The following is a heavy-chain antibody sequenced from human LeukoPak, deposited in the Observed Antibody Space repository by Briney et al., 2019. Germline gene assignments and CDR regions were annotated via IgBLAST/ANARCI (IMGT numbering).Heavy chain of an antibody. Sequence: PGGSLRLSCAASGFTFNDYYMSWIRQAPGKGLEWVSYLSGSGSIIYYADSVKGRFTISRDNAKNSLYLQMNSLRAEDTALYYCARAPSSSNLLVFDFWGQGTLVTVSS. CDR1: GFTFNDYY. J-gene: IGHJ4*02. V-gene: IGHV3-11*04. CDR2: LSGSGSII. CDR3: ARAPSSSNLLVFDF. D-gene: IGHD6-13*01.